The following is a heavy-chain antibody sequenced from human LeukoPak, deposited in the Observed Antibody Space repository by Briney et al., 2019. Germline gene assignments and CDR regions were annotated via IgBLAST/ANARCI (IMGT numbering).Heavy chain of an antibody. CDR1: GGSFSGYY. CDR3: ASSSTGEAPEGNWFDP. Sequence: KPSETLSLTCAVYGGSFSGYYWSWIRQPPGKGLEWIGEINHSGSTNYNPSLKSRVAISVDTSKNQFSLKLSSVTAADTAVYYCASSSTGEAPEGNWFDPWGQGTLVTVSS. CDR2: INHSGST. V-gene: IGHV4-34*01. J-gene: IGHJ5*02. D-gene: IGHD4-11*01.